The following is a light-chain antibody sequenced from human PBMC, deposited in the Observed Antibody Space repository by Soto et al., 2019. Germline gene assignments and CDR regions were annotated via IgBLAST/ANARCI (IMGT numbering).Light chain of an antibody. CDR1: QSINRY. CDR2: AAS. CDR3: QQSHSPSWT. Sequence: DIQMTQSPSSLSASVGDRVTITCRASQSINRYLNWYQQKPGKAPKLLIYAASSLQSGVASRFSGSGSGTDFTRTIRSLQPDDFATYYCQQSHSPSWTFGQGTKGEIK. J-gene: IGKJ1*01. V-gene: IGKV1-39*01.